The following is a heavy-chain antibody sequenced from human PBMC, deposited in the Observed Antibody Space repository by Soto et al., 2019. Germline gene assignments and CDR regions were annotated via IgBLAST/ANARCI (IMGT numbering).Heavy chain of an antibody. CDR3: ARAPGMTTEHSIYGMDV. Sequence: GASVKVSCKASGYTFTGYYMHWVRQAPGQGLEWMGWINPNSGGTNYAQKFQGWVTMTRDTSISTAYMELSRLRSDDTAVYYCARAPGMTTEHSIYGMDVWGQGTTVTVSS. CDR1: GYTFTGYY. J-gene: IGHJ6*02. CDR2: INPNSGGT. V-gene: IGHV1-2*04. D-gene: IGHD4-4*01.